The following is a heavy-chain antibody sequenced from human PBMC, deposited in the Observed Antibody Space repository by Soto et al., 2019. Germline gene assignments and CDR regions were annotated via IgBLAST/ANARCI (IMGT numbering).Heavy chain of an antibody. CDR2: IYASGNS. V-gene: IGHV4-4*07. J-gene: IGHJ4*02. D-gene: IGHD2-2*01. CDR3: AKESGAPAGTAEF. Sequence: SETLSLTCTVSGASLSNSYWSWIRQPAGERLEWIGRIYASGNSNYNPSLNSRVSMSIDTSKSQFSLRVTSVTAADTAMYHCAKESGAPAGTAEFWGPGILVTVS. CDR1: GASLSNSY.